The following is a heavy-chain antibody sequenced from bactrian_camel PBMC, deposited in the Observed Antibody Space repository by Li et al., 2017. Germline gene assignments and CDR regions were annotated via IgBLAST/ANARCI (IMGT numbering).Heavy chain of an antibody. J-gene: IGHJ4*01. D-gene: IGHD3*01. CDR1: GETHMRYC. Sequence: HVQLVESGGGSVQPGGSLKLSCVASGETHMRYCLAWFRQAPGKEREGIAGVDSDGSISYADSVKGRFTISQDYAKNTVYLQMNSLKSDDTAVYYCAATGQLLSVAGCRTQGTQVTVS. V-gene: IGHV3S9*01. CDR2: VDSDGSI.